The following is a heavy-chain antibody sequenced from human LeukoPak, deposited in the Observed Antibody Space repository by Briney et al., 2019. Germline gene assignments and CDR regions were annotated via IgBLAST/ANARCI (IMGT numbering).Heavy chain of an antibody. V-gene: IGHV3-7*01. CDR3: ARERGYSYGQEFDY. CDR2: IKQDGSEK. Sequence: PGGSLRLSCAASGFTFSSYWMSWVRQAPGKGLEWVANIKQDGSEKYYVDSVTGRFTISRDNAKNSLYLQMNSLRAEDTAVYYCARERGYSYGQEFDYWGQGTLVTVSS. J-gene: IGHJ4*02. D-gene: IGHD5-18*01. CDR1: GFTFSSYW.